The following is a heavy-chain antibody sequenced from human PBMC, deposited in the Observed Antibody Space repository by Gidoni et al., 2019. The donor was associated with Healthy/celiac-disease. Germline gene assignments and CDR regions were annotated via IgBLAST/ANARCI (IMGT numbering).Heavy chain of an antibody. D-gene: IGHD2-15*01. J-gene: IGHJ6*02. Sequence: QVQLVQSGAEVKKPGSSVTVSCKASGGTFSSYAISWVRQAPGQGLEWMGGIIPIFGTANYAQKFQGRVTITADKSTSTAYMELSSLRSEDTAVYYCAREGYCSGGSCYGLGYYYGMDVWGQGTTVTVSS. CDR3: AREGYCSGGSCYGLGYYYGMDV. CDR2: IIPIFGTA. CDR1: GGTFSSYA. V-gene: IGHV1-69*06.